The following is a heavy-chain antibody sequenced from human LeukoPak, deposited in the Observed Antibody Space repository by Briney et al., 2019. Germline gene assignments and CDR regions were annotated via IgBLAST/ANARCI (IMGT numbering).Heavy chain of an antibody. Sequence: GTSVKVSCKASGGTFSSYTISWVRQAPGQGLEWMARIIPILGIANYAQKFQGRVTITADKSTSTAYMELSSLRSEDTAVYYCARGSDYDSSGEIDYWGQGTLVTVSS. D-gene: IGHD3-22*01. V-gene: IGHV1-69*02. CDR2: IIPILGIA. CDR3: ARGSDYDSSGEIDY. CDR1: GGTFSSYT. J-gene: IGHJ4*02.